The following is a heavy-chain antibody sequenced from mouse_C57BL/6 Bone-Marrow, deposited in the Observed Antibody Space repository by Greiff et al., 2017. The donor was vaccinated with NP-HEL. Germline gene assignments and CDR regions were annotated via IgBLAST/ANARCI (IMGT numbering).Heavy chain of an antibody. J-gene: IGHJ3*01. CDR2: TFYSGIT. Sequence: EVQRVESGPSLVRPSQTLSLTCTVTGFSINSDCYWIWIRQFPGNKLEYIGYTFYSGITYYNPSLESRPYITRAPSNNQFSLKLSSVTTEDTATYYCARDPYYYGNYRFAYWGQGTLVTVSA. CDR3: ARDPYYYGNYRFAY. CDR1: GFSINSDCY. V-gene: IGHV3-3*01. D-gene: IGHD2-1*01.